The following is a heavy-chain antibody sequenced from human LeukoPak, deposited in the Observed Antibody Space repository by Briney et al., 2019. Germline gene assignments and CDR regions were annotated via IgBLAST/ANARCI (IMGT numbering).Heavy chain of an antibody. Sequence: GGSLRLSCAASGFTFSRYAMSWVRQAPGKGLEWVSAISGSGGSTYYADSVKGRFTISRDNSKNTLYLQMNSLRAEDTAVYYCAKDLGYCSSTSCYGAFDIWGQGTMVTVSS. CDR2: ISGSGGST. CDR1: GFTFSRYA. D-gene: IGHD2-2*01. CDR3: AKDLGYCSSTSCYGAFDI. V-gene: IGHV3-23*01. J-gene: IGHJ3*02.